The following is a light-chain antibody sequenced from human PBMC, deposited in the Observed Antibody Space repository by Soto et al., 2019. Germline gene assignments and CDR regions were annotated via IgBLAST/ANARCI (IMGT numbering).Light chain of an antibody. Sequence: HSVLTQPASVSGSPGQSITISCTGTSSDVGRYNLVSWYQHHPGKVPKLMIYEGTKRPSGVSDRFSGSKSGNKASLTISGFKAEDEADYHCPSYVSGGTLVFGGGTKLTVL. CDR1: SSDVGRYNL. CDR3: PSYVSGGTLV. V-gene: IGLV2-23*01. J-gene: IGLJ2*01. CDR2: EGT.